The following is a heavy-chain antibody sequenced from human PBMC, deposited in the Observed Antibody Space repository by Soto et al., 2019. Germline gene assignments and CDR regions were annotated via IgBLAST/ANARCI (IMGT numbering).Heavy chain of an antibody. CDR2: ISYDGSNK. J-gene: IGHJ4*02. CDR1: GFTFNSYA. Sequence: PGGSLRLSCAASGFTFNSYAMHWVRQAPGRGLEWVAVISYDGSNKYYADSVKGRFTISRDNSKNTLYLQMNSLRAEDTAVYYCASEQLAVLRVVLDYWGEGTLVTVSS. CDR3: ASEQLAVLRVVLDY. V-gene: IGHV3-30-3*01. D-gene: IGHD1-1*01.